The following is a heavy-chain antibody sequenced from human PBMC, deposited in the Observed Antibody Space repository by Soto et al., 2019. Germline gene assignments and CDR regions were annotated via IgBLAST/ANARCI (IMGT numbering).Heavy chain of an antibody. CDR3: ARGPWQGRFEP. Sequence: ASVKVSCKASGYTFTGYYIHWVRQAPGQGLEWMGWINPNGGDTSYAQKFQDWVTMTRDTSISTAYMELSRLKSDDTAGYYCARGPWQGRFEPRGQGALVTVSS. CDR1: GYTFTGYY. V-gene: IGHV1-2*04. CDR2: INPNGGDT. J-gene: IGHJ5*02.